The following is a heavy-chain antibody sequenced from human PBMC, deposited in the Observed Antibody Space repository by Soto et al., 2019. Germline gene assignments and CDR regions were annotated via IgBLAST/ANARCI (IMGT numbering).Heavy chain of an antibody. CDR1: GYTFTSYG. Sequence: ASVKVSCKASGYTFTSYGICWVRQAPGQGLEWMGWISAYNGNTNYAQKLQGRVTMTTDTSTSTAYMELRSLTSDDTAVYYGARMWFGGSSRPDGLDVWARGTTVPVSS. J-gene: IGHJ6*02. D-gene: IGHD6-13*01. V-gene: IGHV1-18*04. CDR3: ARMWFGGSSRPDGLDV. CDR2: ISAYNGNT.